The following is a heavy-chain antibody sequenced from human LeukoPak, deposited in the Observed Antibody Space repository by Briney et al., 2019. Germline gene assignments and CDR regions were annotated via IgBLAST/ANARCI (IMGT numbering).Heavy chain of an antibody. CDR1: GGSISSHY. Sequence: SETLSLTCTVSGGSISSHYWSWIRQPPGKGLEWIGYIYYSGSTNYNPSLKSRVTISVDTSKNQFSLKLSSVTAADTAVYYCARDVVVVPAAPSAHNYYYYYMGVWGKGATVTVSS. D-gene: IGHD2-2*01. CDR3: ARDVVVVPAAPSAHNYYYYYMGV. V-gene: IGHV4-59*11. CDR2: IYYSGST. J-gene: IGHJ6*03.